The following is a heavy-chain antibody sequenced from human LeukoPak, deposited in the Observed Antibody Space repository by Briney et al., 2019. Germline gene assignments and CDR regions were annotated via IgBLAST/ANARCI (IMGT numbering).Heavy chain of an antibody. J-gene: IGHJ6*03. Sequence: PGGSLRLSCAASGFTFSSYWMSWVRQAPGKGPEWVANIKQDGSEKYYVDSVKGRFTISRDNAKNSLYLQMNSLRAEDTAVYYCARRGYSYGHIPYYYYYMDVWGKGTTVTVSS. CDR1: GFTFSSYW. D-gene: IGHD5-18*01. V-gene: IGHV3-7*01. CDR3: ARRGYSYGHIPYYYYYMDV. CDR2: IKQDGSEK.